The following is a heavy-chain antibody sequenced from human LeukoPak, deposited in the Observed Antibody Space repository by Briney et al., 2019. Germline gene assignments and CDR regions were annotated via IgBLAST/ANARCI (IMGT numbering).Heavy chain of an antibody. CDR2: ISTYNAIT. V-gene: IGHV1-18*01. D-gene: IGHD5-12*01. Sequence: WASVKVSCKASGYTFTTYGISWVRQAPGRGLEWMGWISTYNAITNYAQKLQGRVTMTTDTSTSTSYMELRSLRSDDTAVYYCARDRGYVSASPCDYWGQGTLVTVSS. CDR1: GYTFTTYG. CDR3: ARDRGYVSASPCDY. J-gene: IGHJ4*02.